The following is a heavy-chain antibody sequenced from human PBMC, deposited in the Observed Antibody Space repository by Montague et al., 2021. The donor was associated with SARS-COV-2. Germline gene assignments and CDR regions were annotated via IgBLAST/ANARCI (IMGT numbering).Heavy chain of an antibody. CDR1: GLTFSYFE. V-gene: IGHV3-48*03. CDR3: ARDLVVTDGISDY. J-gene: IGHJ4*02. D-gene: IGHD2-8*02. CDR2: ISGAGTTI. Sequence: SLRLSCPASGLTFSYFEMNWVRQAPGKGLEWISYISGAGTTIYYADSVKGRFTTSRDNAKNSLYLQMNSLRAEDTAVYYCARDLVVTDGISDYWGQGTLVTVSS.